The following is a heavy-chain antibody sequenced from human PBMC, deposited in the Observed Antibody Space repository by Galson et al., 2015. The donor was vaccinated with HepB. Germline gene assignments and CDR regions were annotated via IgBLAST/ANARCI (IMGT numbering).Heavy chain of an antibody. CDR3: ARGEAWRDAFDI. CDR2: SYSDGGG. J-gene: IGHJ3*02. Sequence: TLSLTCTVSGGSIISGTYYWTWVRQPAGKQLEWIGRSYSDGGGSHNPSLKSRVTVSVDTSKNHFSLRLISVTAADTAVYYCARGEAWRDAFDIWGQGTLVTVSS. D-gene: IGHD1-26*01. CDR1: GGSIISGTYY. V-gene: IGHV4-61*02.